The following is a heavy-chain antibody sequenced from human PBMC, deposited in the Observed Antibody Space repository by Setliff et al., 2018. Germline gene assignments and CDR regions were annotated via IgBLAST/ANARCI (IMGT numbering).Heavy chain of an antibody. J-gene: IGHJ4*02. V-gene: IGHV1-2*04. D-gene: IGHD3-3*01. Sequence: ASVKVSCKASGYTFTGYYMYWVRQAPGQGLEWMGWINPNSGGTNYAQKFQGWVTMTRDTSISTAYMELSRLRSDDTAVYYCARGRDFWSGYLVYWGQGTLVTAPQ. CDR2: INPNSGGT. CDR3: ARGRDFWSGYLVY. CDR1: GYTFTGYY.